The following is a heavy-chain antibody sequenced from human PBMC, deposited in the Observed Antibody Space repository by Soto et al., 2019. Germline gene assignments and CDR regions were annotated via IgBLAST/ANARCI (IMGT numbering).Heavy chain of an antibody. CDR1: GGSISSYF. D-gene: IGHD4-17*01. J-gene: IGHJ4*02. V-gene: IGHV4-59*12. CDR3: ERLLTTYYDY. Sequence: SETLSLTCTVSGGSISSYFWSWIRQPPGKGLEWIGDIYHSGSTNYNPSLKSRVTISVDKSKNQFSLKLSSVTAADTAVYYCERLLTTYYDYXGQGTLLTSPQ. CDR2: IYHSGST.